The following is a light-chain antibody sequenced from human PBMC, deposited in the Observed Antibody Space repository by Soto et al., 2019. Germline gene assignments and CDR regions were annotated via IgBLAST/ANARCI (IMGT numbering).Light chain of an antibody. CDR3: SSYAGSSNV. CDR1: SSDVGGYNY. V-gene: IGLV2-8*01. Sequence: QSVLTQPPAASGSPGEAVSISFAGTSSDVGGYNYVSWYQQHPGKAPKLMIYEVNKRPSGVPDRFSGSKSCNTASLTVSGLQAEDDADYCCSSYAGSSNVFGPGTKVTVL. J-gene: IGLJ1*01. CDR2: EVN.